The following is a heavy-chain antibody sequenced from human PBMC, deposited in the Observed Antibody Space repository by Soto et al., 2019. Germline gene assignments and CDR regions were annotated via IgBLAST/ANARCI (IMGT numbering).Heavy chain of an antibody. Sequence: QLQLQESGPGLVKPSETLSLTCTVSGGSISSSSYYWGWIRQPPGKGLEWIGSIYYSVRTYYNPSLKSRVTISVDTSKNQSYLKLSYVTAADTAVYYCARQEGDGYTAFDYWGQGTLVTVSS. CDR1: GGSISSSSYY. CDR3: ARQEGDGYTAFDY. V-gene: IGHV4-39*01. J-gene: IGHJ4*02. CDR2: IYYSVRT. D-gene: IGHD5-12*01.